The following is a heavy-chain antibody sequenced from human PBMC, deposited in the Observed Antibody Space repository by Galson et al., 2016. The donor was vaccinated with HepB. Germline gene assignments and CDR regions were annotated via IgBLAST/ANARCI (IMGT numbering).Heavy chain of an antibody. CDR2: TRNRARSYTT. CDR3: TRTGLGDFDY. V-gene: IGHV3-72*01. Sequence: LSLTCTISGGSISGYYWSWIRQPPGKGLEWVGRTRNRARSYTTDYVASVKGRFTILRDNSRSSVFLHMNGLKPEDAAIYYCTRTGLGDFDYWGRETLVTASS. J-gene: IGHJ4*02. CDR1: GGSISGYY.